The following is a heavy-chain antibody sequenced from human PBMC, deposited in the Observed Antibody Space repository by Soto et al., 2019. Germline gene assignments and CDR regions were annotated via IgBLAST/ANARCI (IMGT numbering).Heavy chain of an antibody. CDR2: IYYSGRT. Sequence: QVQLQESGPVLVKPSQTLSLTCTVSGGSLSSGDYYWSWIRQPPGKGLEWIGYIYYSGRTYYNPSLKSRVTISVDTSKNQFSLKLSSVTAADTAVYYCARDGDSHAFDIWGQGTMVTVSS. CDR1: GGSLSSGDYY. D-gene: IGHD4-17*01. CDR3: ARDGDSHAFDI. J-gene: IGHJ3*02. V-gene: IGHV4-30-4*01.